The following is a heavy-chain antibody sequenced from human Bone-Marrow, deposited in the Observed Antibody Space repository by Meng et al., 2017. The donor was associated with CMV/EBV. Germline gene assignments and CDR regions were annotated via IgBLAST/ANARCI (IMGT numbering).Heavy chain of an antibody. J-gene: IGHJ4*02. Sequence: ASVKVFCKASGYTFTGYYMHWVRQAPGQGLEWRGWINPNSGGTNYAQKFQCRVTMTRDTSISTAYMELSKLRSDDTAVFYCARGRIAFDYWGQGTLVTVSS. V-gene: IGHV1-2*02. CDR1: GYTFTGYY. CDR2: INPNSGGT. D-gene: IGHD2/OR15-2a*01. CDR3: ARGRIAFDY.